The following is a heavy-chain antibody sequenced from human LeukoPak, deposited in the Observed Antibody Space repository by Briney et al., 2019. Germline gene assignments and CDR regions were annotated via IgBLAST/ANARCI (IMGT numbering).Heavy chain of an antibody. D-gene: IGHD2-8*01. CDR1: GYTFTSYD. J-gene: IGHJ6*02. CDR2: MNPNSGNT. CDR3: ALMVYATLPLSDYYGMDV. Sequence: ASVKVSCKASGYTFTSYDINWVRQATGQGLEWMGSMNPNSGNTGYAQKFQGRVTMTRNTSISTAYMELSSLRSEDTAVYYCALMVYATLPLSDYYGMDVWGQGTTVTVSS. V-gene: IGHV1-8*01.